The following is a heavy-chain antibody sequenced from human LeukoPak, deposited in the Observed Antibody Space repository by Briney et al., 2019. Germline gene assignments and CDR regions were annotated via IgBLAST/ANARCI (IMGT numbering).Heavy chain of an antibody. CDR1: GGSFSGYY. Sequence: SETLSLTCAVYGGSFSGYYWSWIRQPAGKGLEWIGRIYTSGSTNYNPSLKSRVTISVDTSKNQFSLKLSSVTAADTAVYYCASTRVGDTMVRGVIISTRPYYFDYWGQGTLVTVSS. D-gene: IGHD3-10*01. CDR2: IYTSGST. J-gene: IGHJ4*02. V-gene: IGHV4-59*10. CDR3: ASTRVGDTMVRGVIISTRPYYFDY.